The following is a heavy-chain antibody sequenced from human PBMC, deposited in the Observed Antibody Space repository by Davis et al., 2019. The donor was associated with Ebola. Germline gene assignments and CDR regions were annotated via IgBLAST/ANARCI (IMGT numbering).Heavy chain of an antibody. J-gene: IGHJ4*02. CDR2: INPNSGGT. V-gene: IGHV1-2*02. D-gene: IGHD3-22*01. CDR1: GYTFTSYY. CDR3: ATSRQYYDTSFDY. Sequence: ASVKVSCKASGYTFTSYYMHWVRQAPGQGLEWMGWINPNSGGTNYAQKFQGRVTMTRDTSISTAYMELSRLRSDDTAVYYCATSRQYYDTSFDYWGQGTLVTVSS.